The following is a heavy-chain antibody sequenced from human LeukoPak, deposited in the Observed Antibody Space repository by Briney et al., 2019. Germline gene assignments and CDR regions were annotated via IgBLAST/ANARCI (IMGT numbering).Heavy chain of an antibody. V-gene: IGHV3-21*01. CDR3: ARDQHSSSGSFDY. J-gene: IGHJ4*02. CDR1: GFTFRSYA. Sequence: PGGSLRLSCVASGFTFRSYAMSWVRQAPGKGLEWVSSISSSSSYIYYADSVKGRFTISRDNAKNSLYLQMNSLRAEDTAVYYCARDQHSSSGSFDYWGQGTLVTVSS. D-gene: IGHD6-6*01. CDR2: ISSSSSYI.